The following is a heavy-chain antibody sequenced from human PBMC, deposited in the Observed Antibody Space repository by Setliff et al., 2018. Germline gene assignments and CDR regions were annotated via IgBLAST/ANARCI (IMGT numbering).Heavy chain of an antibody. Sequence: ASVKVSCKASGYTFTDYYIYWVRQAPGQGLQWMGRINLKNGDIFYAPKFAGRVTMTRDTPISTVYMELSLLTSDDTAVYFCARRDGRSGYLGFDLWGHGSLVTVSS. V-gene: IGHV1-2*06. CDR1: GYTFTDYY. D-gene: IGHD3-22*01. CDR2: INLKNGDI. CDR3: ARRDGRSGYLGFDL. J-gene: IGHJ4*01.